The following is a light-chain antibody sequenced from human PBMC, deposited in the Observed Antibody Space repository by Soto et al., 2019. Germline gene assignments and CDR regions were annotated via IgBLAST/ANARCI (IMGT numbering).Light chain of an antibody. V-gene: IGLV7-46*01. J-gene: IGLJ2*01. CDR3: LLSYSGARSVV. Sequence: QAVLTQEPSLTVSPGGTVTLTCGSSTGAVTSGHYPYWFQQKPGQAPRTLIYDTSNKHSWTPARFSGSLLGGKAALTLSGAQPEDEAEHYCLLSYSGARSVVFGGGTKLTVL. CDR2: DTS. CDR1: TGAVTSGHY.